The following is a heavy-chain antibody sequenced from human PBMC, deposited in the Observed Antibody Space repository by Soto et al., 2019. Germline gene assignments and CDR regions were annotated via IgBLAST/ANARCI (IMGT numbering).Heavy chain of an antibody. Sequence: ETLSLNCAVYGGSFSGYYWSWIRQPPGKGLEWIGEINHSGSTNYNPSLKSRVTISVDTSKNQFSLKLSSVTAADTAVYYCARGPRLLWFGESARAYGMDVWGQGTTVTVSS. J-gene: IGHJ6*02. V-gene: IGHV4-34*01. D-gene: IGHD3-10*01. CDR3: ARGPRLLWFGESARAYGMDV. CDR2: INHSGST. CDR1: GGSFSGYY.